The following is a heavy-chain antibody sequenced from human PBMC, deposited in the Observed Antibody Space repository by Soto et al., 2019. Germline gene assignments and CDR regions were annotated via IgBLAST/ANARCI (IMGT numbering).Heavy chain of an antibody. CDR2: IKTKTQGETT. CDR3: TTGSVEGY. J-gene: IGHJ4*02. V-gene: IGHV3-15*07. CDR1: GFTISSAW. Sequence: EVQLVESGGGLVKPGGSLRLSCAASGFTISSAWMNWVRQAPGKGLEWVGRIKTKTQGETTDYAAPVKGRFTISRDDSENTLSLQMNSLRIEDKAVYYCTTGSVEGYWGQGTLVTVSS. D-gene: IGHD1-26*01.